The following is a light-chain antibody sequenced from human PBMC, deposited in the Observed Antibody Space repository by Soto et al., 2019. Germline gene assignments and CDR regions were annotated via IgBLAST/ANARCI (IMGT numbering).Light chain of an antibody. V-gene: IGKV2-28*01. Sequence: DIVMNQSPLSLPVTPGEPASISYRSSPSLLHSNGYNYLAWYLQKPGQSPQLLIYLGSNRTSGVPDRFSVSGSGTDFTLKISRVESEDDGVYYCMQALQTPQITFGQGTRLEIK. CDR1: PSLLHSNGYNY. CDR2: LGS. CDR3: MQALQTPQIT. J-gene: IGKJ5*01.